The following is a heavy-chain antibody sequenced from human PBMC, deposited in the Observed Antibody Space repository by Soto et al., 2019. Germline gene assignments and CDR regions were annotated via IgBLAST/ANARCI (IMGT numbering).Heavy chain of an antibody. V-gene: IGHV3-23*01. Sequence: VHLLESGGGLQQPGGSLRLSCAASRFTFSNFAMSWVRLAPGKGLEWISTIGVTEGSTYYADSVKGRFTISRDNSKRTLYLQMNSLGGGDTALYYCAKVMYTWNDVAAFDSLGQGTLVTVSS. D-gene: IGHD1-1*01. CDR3: AKVMYTWNDVAAFDS. CDR2: IGVTEGST. CDR1: RFTFSNFA. J-gene: IGHJ4*02.